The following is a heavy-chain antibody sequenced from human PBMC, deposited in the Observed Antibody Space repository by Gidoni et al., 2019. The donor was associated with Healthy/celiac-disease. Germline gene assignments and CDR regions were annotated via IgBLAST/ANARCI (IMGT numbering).Heavy chain of an antibody. CDR3: ARELIAVADMGHWFDP. J-gene: IGHJ5*02. D-gene: IGHD6-19*01. CDR2: IYYSGST. CDR1: GGSISCSSYY. V-gene: IGHV4-39*07. Sequence: QLQLQESGPGLVKPSETLSLTCTVSGGSISCSSYYWGWIRQPPGKGLEWIGSIYYSGSTYYNPSLKSRVTISVDTSKNQFSLKLSSVTAADTAVYYCARELIAVADMGHWFDPWGQGTLVTVSS.